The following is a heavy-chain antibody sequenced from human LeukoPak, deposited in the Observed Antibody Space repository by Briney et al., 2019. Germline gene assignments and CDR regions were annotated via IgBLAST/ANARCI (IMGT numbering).Heavy chain of an antibody. CDR2: INIDERIT. D-gene: IGHD3-3*01. Sequence: PGGSLRLSCAASGFSFSTQRMHWVRQAPGKGLVWVSYINIDERITGYADSVKGRFTISRDNAKNTLYLQMNSLRAEDTAVYFCARDYEGLGIWGQGTMVTVSS. J-gene: IGHJ3*02. V-gene: IGHV3-74*01. CDR1: GFSFSTQR. CDR3: ARDYEGLGI.